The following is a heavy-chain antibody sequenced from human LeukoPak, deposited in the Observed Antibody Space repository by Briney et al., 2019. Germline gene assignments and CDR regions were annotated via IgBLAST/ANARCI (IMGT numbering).Heavy chain of an antibody. CDR1: GYTFTGYY. D-gene: IGHD5-18*01. V-gene: IGHV1-2*02. J-gene: IGHJ4*02. CDR2: INPNSGGT. Sequence: ASVKVSCKASGYTFTGYYMHWVRQAPGQGLEWMGWINPNSGGTNYAQKFQGRVTMTRDTSISTAYMEPSRLRSDDTAVYYCARVLSDTAMVTGYWGQGTLVTVSS. CDR3: ARVLSDTAMVTGY.